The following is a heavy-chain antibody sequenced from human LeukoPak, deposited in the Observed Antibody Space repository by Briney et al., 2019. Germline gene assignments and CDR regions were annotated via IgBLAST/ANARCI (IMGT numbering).Heavy chain of an antibody. CDR2: IYYSGST. D-gene: IGHD6-13*01. CDR1: GGSISSYY. J-gene: IGHJ4*02. V-gene: IGHV4-59*12. CDR3: ARGFIAAAGASFDY. Sequence: SETLSLTCTVSGGSISSYYWSWIRQPPGKGLEWIGSIYYSGSTYYNPSLKSRVTISVDTSKNQFSLKLSSVTAADTAVYYCARGFIAAAGASFDYWGQGTLVTVSS.